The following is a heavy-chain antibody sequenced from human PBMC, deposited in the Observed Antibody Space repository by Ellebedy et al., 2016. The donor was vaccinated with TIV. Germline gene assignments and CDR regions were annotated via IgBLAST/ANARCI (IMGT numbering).Heavy chain of an antibody. CDR1: GDSISSDHW. V-gene: IGHV4-4*02. CDR3: ASLRGGDGYQGR. J-gene: IGHJ4*02. D-gene: IGHD3-22*01. CDR2: AYHSGTT. Sequence: SETLSLXCVVSGDSISSDHWWGWVRQPPGKGLEWIGEAYHSGTTYYSPSLKSRVTISVDTSKNQFSLRLSSLTAADTAVYYCASLRGGDGYQGRWGQGTLVTVSS.